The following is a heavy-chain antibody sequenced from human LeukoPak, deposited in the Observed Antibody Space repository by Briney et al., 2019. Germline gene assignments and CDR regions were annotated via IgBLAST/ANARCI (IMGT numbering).Heavy chain of an antibody. V-gene: IGHV4-30-4*01. Sequence: PSQTLSLTCTVSGGSISSGDYYWGWIRQPPGKGLEWIGYIYYSGSTYYNPSLKSRVTISVDTSKNQFSLKLSSVTAADTAVYYCARVPVEYYYDSSGYYRNYGMDVWGQGTTVTVSS. CDR2: IYYSGST. J-gene: IGHJ6*02. CDR3: ARVPVEYYYDSSGYYRNYGMDV. CDR1: GGSISSGDYY. D-gene: IGHD3-22*01.